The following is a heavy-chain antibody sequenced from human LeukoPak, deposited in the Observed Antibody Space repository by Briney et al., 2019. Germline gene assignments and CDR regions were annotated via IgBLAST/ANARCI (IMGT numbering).Heavy chain of an antibody. Sequence: GGSLRLSCAASGFTFSSHAMSWVRQAPGKGLEWVSGISGSDDSTNYADSVKGRFTISRDNSKKTLFLDMNSLRAEDTAVYYCAKGSRKIGIFGVVIRNWFDPWGQGTLVTVSS. CDR3: AKGSRKIGIFGVVIRNWFDP. D-gene: IGHD3-3*01. J-gene: IGHJ5*02. CDR2: ISGSDDST. CDR1: GFTFSSHA. V-gene: IGHV3-23*01.